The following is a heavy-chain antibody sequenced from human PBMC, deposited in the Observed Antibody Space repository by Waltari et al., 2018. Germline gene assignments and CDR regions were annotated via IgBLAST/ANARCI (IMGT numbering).Heavy chain of an antibody. CDR2: ITFLSALT. J-gene: IGHJ4*02. Sequence: EVQLVESGGGMLRPGGSVRLSCAGAGFTFNDYGMSWVGQVPGYGLAWVSLITFLSALTSFADSVMGRFTVSRDNPLTSLYLELSSLRAEDTALYYCVREVFGSGWRESYFFDYWGQGTVVTVSS. V-gene: IGHV3-20*04. D-gene: IGHD6-19*01. CDR3: VREVFGSGWRESYFFDY. CDR1: GFTFNDYG.